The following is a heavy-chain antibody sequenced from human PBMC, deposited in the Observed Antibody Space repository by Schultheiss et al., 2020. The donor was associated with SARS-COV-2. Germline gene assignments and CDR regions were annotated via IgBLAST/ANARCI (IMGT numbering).Heavy chain of an antibody. D-gene: IGHD3-10*01. CDR2: ISGYNDNT. CDR3: AREETPGSGMDV. J-gene: IGHJ6*02. Sequence: ASVKVSCKASGYTFTSYGISWVRQAPGQGLEWLGWISGYNDNTNYAQNLQGRVTMTTDTSTSTAYMELRSLRSDDTAVYYCAREETPGSGMDVWGQGTTVTVSS. V-gene: IGHV1-18*01. CDR1: GYTFTSYG.